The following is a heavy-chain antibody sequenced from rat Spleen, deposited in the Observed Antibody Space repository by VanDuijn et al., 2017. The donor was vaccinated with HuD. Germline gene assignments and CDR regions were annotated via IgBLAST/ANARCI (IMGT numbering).Heavy chain of an antibody. V-gene: IGHV4-2*01. D-gene: IGHD4-3*01. CDR1: GFNFNDYW. CDR3: ARRGGSGDYFDY. CDR2: INKDSRKI. J-gene: IGHJ2*01. Sequence: EVQLVESGGGLVQPGRPLKLSCAASGFNFNDYWMGWVRQAPGKGLEWIGEINKDSRKINYIPSLREKFTISRDNAQNTLYLQMSKLGSEDTAVYYCARRGGSGDYFDYWGQGVMVTVSS.